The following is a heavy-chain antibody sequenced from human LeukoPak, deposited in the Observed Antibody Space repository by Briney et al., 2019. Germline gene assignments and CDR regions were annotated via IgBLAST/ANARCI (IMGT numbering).Heavy chain of an antibody. Sequence: PGRSLRLSCAASGFTFSSYAMHWVRQAPGKGLEWVAVISYDGSNKYYADSVKGRFTISRDNSKNTLYLQMNSLRAEDTAVYYCARGTVWFGELSPSYWGQGTLVTVSS. V-gene: IGHV3-30*04. J-gene: IGHJ4*02. CDR1: GFTFSSYA. CDR3: ARGTVWFGELSPSY. D-gene: IGHD3-10*01. CDR2: ISYDGSNK.